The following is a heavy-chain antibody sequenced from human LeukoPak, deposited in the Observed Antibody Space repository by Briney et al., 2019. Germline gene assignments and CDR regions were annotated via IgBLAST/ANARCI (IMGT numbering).Heavy chain of an antibody. CDR2: FSGSGGDT. CDR3: ARRAGAYSHPYDY. Sequence: GGSLRLSCAASGFTFSSYAMSWVRQAPGKGLEWVSAFSGSGGDTYHADSVKGRFTISRDNSKNTLYLQMNSLRAEDTAVYYCARRAGAYSHPYDYWGQGTLVTVSS. D-gene: IGHD4/OR15-4a*01. CDR1: GFTFSSYA. V-gene: IGHV3-23*01. J-gene: IGHJ4*02.